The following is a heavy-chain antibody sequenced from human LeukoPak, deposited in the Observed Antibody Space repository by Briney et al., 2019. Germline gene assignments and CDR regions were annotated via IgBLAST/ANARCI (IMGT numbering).Heavy chain of an antibody. J-gene: IGHJ1*01. Sequence: SETLSLTCTVSGGSISSYYWSWIRQPPGKGLEWIGYIYYSGRTNYNPPLKSRVTISVDTSKNQFSLKLSSVTAADTAVYYCAGVAPGCFQHWGQGTLVTVSS. V-gene: IGHV4-59*01. CDR2: IYYSGRT. CDR1: GGSISSYY. D-gene: IGHD3-9*01. CDR3: AGVAPGCFQH.